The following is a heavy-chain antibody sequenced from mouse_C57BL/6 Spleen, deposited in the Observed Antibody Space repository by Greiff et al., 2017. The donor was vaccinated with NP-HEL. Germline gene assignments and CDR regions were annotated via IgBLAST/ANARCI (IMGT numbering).Heavy chain of an antibody. D-gene: IGHD2-12*01. CDR2: INPSSGYT. J-gene: IGHJ4*01. V-gene: IGHV1-7*01. CDR3: ARWDYIAMGD. Sequence: LQESGAELVKPGASVKLSCTASGYTFTSYWMPWVKQRPGQGLEWIGYINPSSGYTKYNQKFKDKATLSADKSSSTAYLQLSSLTSEDSAGYYCARWDYIAMGDWGQGTTVTVA. CDR1: GYTFTSYW.